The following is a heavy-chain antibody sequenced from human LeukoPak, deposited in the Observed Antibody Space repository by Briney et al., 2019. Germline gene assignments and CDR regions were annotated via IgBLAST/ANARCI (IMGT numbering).Heavy chain of an antibody. Sequence: GGSLRLSCAASGFTFDDYAMHWVRQAPGKGLEWVPGISWNSGSIGYADSVKGRFTISRDNAKNSLYLQMNSLRAEDTALYYCARKWLQFRYFDYWGQGTLVTVSS. CDR1: GFTFDDYA. D-gene: IGHD5-24*01. CDR3: ARKWLQFRYFDY. J-gene: IGHJ4*02. CDR2: ISWNSGSI. V-gene: IGHV3-9*01.